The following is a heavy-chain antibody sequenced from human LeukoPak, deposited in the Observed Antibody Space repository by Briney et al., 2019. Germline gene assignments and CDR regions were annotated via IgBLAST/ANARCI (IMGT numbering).Heavy chain of an antibody. D-gene: IGHD3-22*01. CDR3: AKDSSVYHYDSRNFDY. V-gene: IGHV3-30*02. J-gene: IGHJ4*02. CDR2: IRYDGSNK. Sequence: GGSLRLSCAASGFTFSSYGIHWVRQAPGKGLEWGAFIRYDGSNKHYADSVKGRFTISRDNSKNTLYLQMDSLRAEDTAIYYCAKDSSVYHYDSRNFDYWGQGTLVTVSS. CDR1: GFTFSSYG.